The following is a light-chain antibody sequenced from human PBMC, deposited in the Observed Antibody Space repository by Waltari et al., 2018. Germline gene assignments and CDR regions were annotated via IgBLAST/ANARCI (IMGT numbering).Light chain of an antibody. CDR3: QQFHTSPRT. V-gene: IGKV3-20*01. J-gene: IGKJ4*01. CDR1: QSVSNNF. Sequence: EIVLTQSPGTLSLSPGDRATLSCRAGQSVSNNFLAWYQQRPGQTPRLLIYSASSRATGIPGRFSGSGSGTDFTLTITRLEPEDAAVYYCQQFHTSPRTFGGGTKVEVK. CDR2: SAS.